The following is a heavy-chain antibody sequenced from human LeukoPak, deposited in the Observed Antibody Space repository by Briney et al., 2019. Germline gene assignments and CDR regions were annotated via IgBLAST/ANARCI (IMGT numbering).Heavy chain of an antibody. CDR3: ARFPYLRTGGPDY. V-gene: IGHV4-34*01. CDR1: GGSFSGYY. J-gene: IGHJ4*02. Sequence: PSETLSLTCAVYGGSFSGYYWSWIRQPPGKGLEWIGEINHSGSTYYNPSLKSRVTISVDTSKNQFSLKLSSVTAADTAVYYCARFPYLRTGGPDYWGQGTLVTVSS. CDR2: INHSGST. D-gene: IGHD3/OR15-3a*01.